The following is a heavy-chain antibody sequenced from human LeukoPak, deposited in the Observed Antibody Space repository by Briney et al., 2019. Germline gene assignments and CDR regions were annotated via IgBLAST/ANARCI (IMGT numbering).Heavy chain of an antibody. CDR3: ARDMAALDY. D-gene: IGHD3-10*01. Sequence: ASVKVSCKASGYIFTNYYLHWVRQAPGQGLEWMGIINPSGGSTSYAQKFQGRVTMTRDTSTSTVYMELSSLRSEDTAVYYCARDMAALDYWGQGTLVTVSS. CDR2: INPSGGST. V-gene: IGHV1-46*01. J-gene: IGHJ4*02. CDR1: GYIFTNYY.